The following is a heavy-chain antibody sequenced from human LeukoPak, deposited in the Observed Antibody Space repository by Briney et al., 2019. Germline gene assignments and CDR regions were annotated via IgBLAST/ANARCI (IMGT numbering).Heavy chain of an antibody. CDR2: IYNTGST. CDR1: GYSISSGYY. D-gene: IGHD5-24*01. CDR3: ARAMAVNPDWFDP. V-gene: IGHV4-61*02. Sequence: PSETLSLTCAVSGYSISSGYYWTWIRQPAGKGLEWIGRIYNTGSTKYNPSLKSRVAISIDTSKNQFSLKLNSVTAADTAVYYCARAMAVNPDWFDPWGQGTLVTVSS. J-gene: IGHJ5*02.